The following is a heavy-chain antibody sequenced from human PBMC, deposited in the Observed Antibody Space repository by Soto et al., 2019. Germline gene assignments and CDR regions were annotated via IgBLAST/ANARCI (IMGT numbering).Heavy chain of an antibody. J-gene: IGHJ4*02. CDR2: ISYDGSNK. CDR3: AKGNTGGVIDY. V-gene: IGHV3-30*18. CDR1: GFTFSSYG. Sequence: QVQLVESGGGVVQPGRSLRLSCAASGFTFSSYGMHWVRQAPGKGLEWVAVISYDGSNKYYADSVKGRFTISRDNSKNTLYLQMNSLRAEDTAVYYCAKGNTGGVIDYWGQGTLVTVSS. D-gene: IGHD2-8*01.